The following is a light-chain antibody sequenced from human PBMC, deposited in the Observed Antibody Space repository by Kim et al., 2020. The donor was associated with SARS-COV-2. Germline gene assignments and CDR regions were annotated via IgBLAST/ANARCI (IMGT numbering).Light chain of an antibody. V-gene: IGLV6-57*01. J-gene: IGLJ3*02. Sequence: GKTVIISCTRSSGSIVSDFVQWFQQRPGSSPTTVIYEDHKRPSGVPDRFSGSVDSSSNSASLTISGLGAEDEADYYCQSYDDNIWVFGGGTQLTVL. CDR2: EDH. CDR3: QSYDDNIWV. CDR1: SGSIVSDF.